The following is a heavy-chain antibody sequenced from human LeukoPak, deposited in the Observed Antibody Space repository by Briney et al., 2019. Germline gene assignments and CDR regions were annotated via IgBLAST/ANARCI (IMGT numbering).Heavy chain of an antibody. CDR2: ISSNEYDT. CDR1: GFTFGAYF. V-gene: IGHV3-64D*06. J-gene: IGHJ4*02. Sequence: GGSLRLSCSASGFTFGAYFMHWVRQAPGKGLQYVSSISSNEYDTYYADSVKGRFTISRDNSKDTLFLQMNNLRPEDTAVYYCVKDLNGTWSFDYWGQGTLVTVSS. D-gene: IGHD2-8*01. CDR3: VKDLNGTWSFDY.